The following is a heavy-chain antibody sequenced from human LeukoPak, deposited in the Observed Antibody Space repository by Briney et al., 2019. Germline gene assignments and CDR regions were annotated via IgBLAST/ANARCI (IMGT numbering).Heavy chain of an antibody. D-gene: IGHD3-3*01. CDR2: IYHSGST. CDR3: ARDKTGRDDFMDV. V-gene: IGHV4-38-2*02. Sequence: SETLSLTCTVSGYSISSAYYWGWIRQPPGKGLEWIGYIYHSGSTYYNPSLKSRVTISVDRSKNQFSLKLSSVTAADTAVYYCARDKTGRDDFMDVWGKGTTVTVSS. CDR1: GYSISSAYY. J-gene: IGHJ6*03.